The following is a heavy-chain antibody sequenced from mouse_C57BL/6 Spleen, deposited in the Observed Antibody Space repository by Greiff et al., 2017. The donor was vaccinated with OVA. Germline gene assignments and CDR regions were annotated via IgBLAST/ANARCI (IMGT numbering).Heavy chain of an antibody. CDR1: GFSLTSYG. CDR3: ARNWDDYDVDAWFAY. V-gene: IGHV2-2*01. Sequence: VQVVESGPGLVQPSQSLSITCTVSGFSLTSYGVHWVRQSPGKGLEWLGVIWSGGSTDYNAAFISRLSISKDNSKSQVFFKMNSLQADDTAIYYCARNWDDYDVDAWFAYWGQGTLVTVSA. D-gene: IGHD2-4*01. J-gene: IGHJ3*01. CDR2: IWSGGST.